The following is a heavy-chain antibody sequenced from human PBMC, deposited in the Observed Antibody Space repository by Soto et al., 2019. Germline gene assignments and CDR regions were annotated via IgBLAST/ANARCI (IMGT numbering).Heavy chain of an antibody. D-gene: IGHD3-16*01. V-gene: IGHV3-48*02. CDR3: AKIGAVDC. J-gene: IGHJ4*02. Sequence: GGSLRFPWAASAFDFSPSGMIWVRQSPEKGLEWVSYISSNSETMYYADSVKGRFTISRDNAKNSLFLQMNSLRDEDTAVYFCAKIGAVDCWGKG. CDR1: AFDFSPSG. CDR2: ISSNSETM.